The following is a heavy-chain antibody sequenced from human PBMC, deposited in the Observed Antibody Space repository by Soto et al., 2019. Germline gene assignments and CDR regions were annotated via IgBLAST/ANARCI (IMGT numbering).Heavy chain of an antibody. CDR2: ISSSGSTI. J-gene: IGHJ4*02. Sequence: GGSLRLSCAASGFTFSSYEMNWVRQAPGKGLEWVSYISSSGSTIYYADSVKGRFTISRDNAKNSLYLQMNSLRAEDTAVYYCEKNKVTYDFDYWGQGTLVTVSS. CDR1: GFTFSSYE. CDR3: EKNKVTYDFDY. D-gene: IGHD2-21*02. V-gene: IGHV3-48*03.